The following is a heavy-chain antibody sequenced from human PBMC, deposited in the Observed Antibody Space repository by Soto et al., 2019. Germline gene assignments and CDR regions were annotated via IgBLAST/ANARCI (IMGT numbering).Heavy chain of an antibody. V-gene: IGHV4-34*01. CDR3: ARVHSKIRDLKRYYYYGMDV. J-gene: IGHJ6*02. CDR2: INHSGST. CDR1: GGSFSGYY. Sequence: SETLSLTCAVYGGSFSGYYWSWIRQPPGKGLEWIGEINHSGSTNYNPSLKSRVTISVDTSKNQFSLKLSSVTAADTAVYYCARVHSKIRDLKRYYYYGMDVGGQGTRVTVSS. D-gene: IGHD4-17*01.